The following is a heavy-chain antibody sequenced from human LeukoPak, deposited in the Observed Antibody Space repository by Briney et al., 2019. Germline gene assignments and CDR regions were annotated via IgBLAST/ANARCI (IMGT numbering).Heavy chain of an antibody. Sequence: GRSLRLSCAASGFTFDDYAMHWVRQAPGKGLEWVSGISWNSGSIGYADSVKGRFTISRDNAKNSLYLQMNSLRAEDTALYYCAMGPLYYDFWSGYHPFDYWGQGTLVTVSS. V-gene: IGHV3-9*01. CDR2: ISWNSGSI. CDR1: GFTFDDYA. D-gene: IGHD3-3*01. CDR3: AMGPLYYDFWSGYHPFDY. J-gene: IGHJ4*02.